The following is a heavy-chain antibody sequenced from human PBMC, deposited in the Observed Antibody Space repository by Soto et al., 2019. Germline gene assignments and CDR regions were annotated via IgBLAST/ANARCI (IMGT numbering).Heavy chain of an antibody. D-gene: IGHD3-22*01. CDR2: IYHSGST. Sequence: PSETLSLTCAVSGGSISSGGYSWSWIRQPPGKGLEWIGYIYHSGSTYYNPSLKSRVTISVDRSKNQFSLKLSSVTAADTAVYYCARSPNDSSGYYSGGYFDYWGQGTLVTVSS. CDR1: GGSISSGGYS. CDR3: ARSPNDSSGYYSGGYFDY. V-gene: IGHV4-30-2*01. J-gene: IGHJ4*02.